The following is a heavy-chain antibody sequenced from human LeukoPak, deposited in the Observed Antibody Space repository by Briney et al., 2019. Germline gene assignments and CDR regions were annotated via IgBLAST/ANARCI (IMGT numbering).Heavy chain of an antibody. J-gene: IGHJ4*02. CDR2: ISNSGSTK. D-gene: IGHD3-10*01. CDR3: ASPEVWFGESL. V-gene: IGHV3-11*01. Sequence: PGGSLRLSCETSGFLFSDYQMTWIRQAPGKGLECVAYISNSGSTKQYADSVKGRFTISRDNAKNSLHLQMNSLRVEDTAVYYCASPEVWFGESLWGQGTLVTVSS. CDR1: GFLFSDYQ.